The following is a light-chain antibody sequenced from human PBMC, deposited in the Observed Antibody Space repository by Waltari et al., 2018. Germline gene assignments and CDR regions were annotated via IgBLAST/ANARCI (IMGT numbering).Light chain of an antibody. CDR3: SSYTSSSTGV. CDR2: DVS. J-gene: IGLJ1*01. V-gene: IGLV2-14*01. Sequence: QSALTQPASVSGSPGQSITISCTGTSSDVGGYNYVSWYQQHPGKAPKLRIYDVSKRPSGVSNRFSGSKSGNTASLTISGLQAEDEADYYCSSYTSSSTGVFGTGTKVTVL. CDR1: SSDVGGYNY.